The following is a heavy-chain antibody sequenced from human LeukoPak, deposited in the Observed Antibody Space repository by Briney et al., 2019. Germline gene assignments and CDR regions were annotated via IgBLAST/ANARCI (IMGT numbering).Heavy chain of an antibody. CDR3: ARVVRNYYGSGRAFDI. J-gene: IGHJ3*02. Sequence: SETLSLTCTVSGGSISSGGYYWSWIRQPPGKGLEWIGYIYYSGSTNYNPSLKSRVTISVDTSKNQFSLKLSSVTAADTAVYYCARVVRNYYGSGRAFDIWGQGTMVTVSS. V-gene: IGHV4-61*08. CDR1: GGSISSGGYY. D-gene: IGHD3-10*01. CDR2: IYYSGST.